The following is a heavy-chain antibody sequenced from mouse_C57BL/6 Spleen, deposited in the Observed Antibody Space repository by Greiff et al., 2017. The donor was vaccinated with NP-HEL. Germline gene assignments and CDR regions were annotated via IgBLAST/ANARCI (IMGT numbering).Heavy chain of an antibody. CDR1: GYTFTSYW. CDR2: IDPSDSYT. J-gene: IGHJ1*03. V-gene: IGHV1-69*01. Sequence: VQLQQPGAELVMPGASVKLSCKASGYTFTSYWMHWVKQRPGQGLEWIGEIDPSDSYTNYNQKFKGKSTLTADKSSSTAYLQLSSLTSEDSAIYYCARGGGTKYFDVWGTGTTVTVSS. D-gene: IGHD1-1*02. CDR3: ARGGGTKYFDV.